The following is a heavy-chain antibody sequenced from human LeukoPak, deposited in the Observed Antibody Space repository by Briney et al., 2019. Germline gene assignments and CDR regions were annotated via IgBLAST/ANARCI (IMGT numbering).Heavy chain of an antibody. CDR1: GGSIGGHTFY. J-gene: IGHJ4*02. Sequence: SETLSLTCNVSGGSIGGHTFYWDWIRQPPGKGLEWIGYMFYTGKSYHNPSVKSRVSLSVDTSNNQFSLRLTSVTAADTAVYYCASIRYDLNSAFHFDSWGQGLLVTVSS. CDR2: MFYTGKS. CDR3: ASIRYDLNSAFHFDS. D-gene: IGHD1-20*01. V-gene: IGHV4-39*07.